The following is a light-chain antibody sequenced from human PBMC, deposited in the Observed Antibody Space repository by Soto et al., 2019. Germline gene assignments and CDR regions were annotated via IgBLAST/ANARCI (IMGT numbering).Light chain of an antibody. CDR1: SSNIGSTT. J-gene: IGLJ2*01. Sequence: QSVLTQPPSASGTPGQRVTISCSGSSSNIGSTTVNWYQQLPGTAPKLLIYSNNQRPSEVPDRFSGSKSGTSASLAISGLQSEDEAHYYCATWDDSLHDVLFGGGTQLTVL. V-gene: IGLV1-44*01. CDR2: SNN. CDR3: ATWDDSLHDVL.